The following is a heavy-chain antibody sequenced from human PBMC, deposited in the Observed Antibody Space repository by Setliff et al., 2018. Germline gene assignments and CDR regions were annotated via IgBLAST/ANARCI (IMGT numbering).Heavy chain of an antibody. CDR3: ARASDYSSGWYFYYYGMDV. CDR1: GYTFTSYG. D-gene: IGHD6-19*01. Sequence: ASVKVSCKASGYTFTSYGISWVRQAPGQGLEWMGWISAYNGNTNYAQKLQGRVTMTTDTSTSTAYMELRSLRSDDTAVYYCARASDYSSGWYFYYYGMDVWGQGTTVTVSS. J-gene: IGHJ6*02. CDR2: ISAYNGNT. V-gene: IGHV1-18*01.